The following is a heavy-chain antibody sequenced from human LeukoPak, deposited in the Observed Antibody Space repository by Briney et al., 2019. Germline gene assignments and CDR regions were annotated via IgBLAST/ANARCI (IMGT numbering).Heavy chain of an antibody. D-gene: IGHD1-14*01. V-gene: IGHV3-74*01. Sequence: GGSLRLSCAASGFTFGNSWVHWVRQAPGKGLVWVSLINADGSTTSYADSVKGRFTTSRDNARNTLSLEMNSLTIEDTAVYYCIVVVEPPDSDGFDVWGQGTMITVSS. CDR3: IVVVEPPDSDGFDV. CDR1: GFTFGNSW. J-gene: IGHJ3*01. CDR2: INADGSTT.